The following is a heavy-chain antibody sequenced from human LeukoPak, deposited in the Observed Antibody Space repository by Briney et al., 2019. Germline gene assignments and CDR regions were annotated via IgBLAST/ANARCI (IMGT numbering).Heavy chain of an antibody. CDR3: SKRDGSRTLNWFDP. CDR2: LYYGGRN. CDR1: GDSMSGISYY. J-gene: IGHJ5*02. Sequence: PSETLCLTCTVSGDSMSGISYYWGWIGQPQGKGLEWNGRLYYGGRNYFNPSLDGRVIISFDASKNQFSLKLSPVAADTAGCYYGSKRDGSRTLNWFDPWGQGILVTVSS. V-gene: IGHV4-39*01. D-gene: IGHD1-1*01.